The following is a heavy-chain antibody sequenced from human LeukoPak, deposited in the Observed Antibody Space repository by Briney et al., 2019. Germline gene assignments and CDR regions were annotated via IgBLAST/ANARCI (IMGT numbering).Heavy chain of an antibody. Sequence: SDTQSLTCTVSGGSISSSSYYWGWIRQPPGKGLEWIGTIYYSGSTYYNPSLKSRVRISVDTSKNRFSLKLSSVTAADTAVYYCSRHLKSGCYVRDAFDIWGQGTMVTVSS. CDR2: IYYSGST. CDR1: GGSISSSSYY. D-gene: IGHD6-19*01. CDR3: SRHLKSGCYVRDAFDI. V-gene: IGHV4-39*01. J-gene: IGHJ3*02.